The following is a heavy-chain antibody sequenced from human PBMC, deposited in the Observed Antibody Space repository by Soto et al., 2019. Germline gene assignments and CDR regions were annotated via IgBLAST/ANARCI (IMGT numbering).Heavy chain of an antibody. D-gene: IGHD3-10*01. J-gene: IGHJ5*02. Sequence: QVQLVQSGAEVKKPGASVKVSCKASGYTFTSYGISWVRQAPGQGLEWMGWINVYNGNTNYAQKLQGRVTMTTDTSTSTAYLDLRSLRSDDTAVYFLARDTSRGEYASWGKGTLVTVSS. CDR2: INVYNGNT. CDR3: ARDTSRGEYAS. CDR1: GYTFTSYG. V-gene: IGHV1-18*01.